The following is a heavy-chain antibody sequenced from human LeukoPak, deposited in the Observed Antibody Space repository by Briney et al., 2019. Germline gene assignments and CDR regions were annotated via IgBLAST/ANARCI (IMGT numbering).Heavy chain of an antibody. CDR1: GFTFSSYW. D-gene: IGHD3-3*01. V-gene: IGHV3-7*03. CDR3: AKRREGATGRYYFDY. J-gene: IGHJ4*02. Sequence: PGGSLRLSCAASGFTFSSYWMHWVRQAPGKGLEWVANIKQDGSEKYYVDSVKGRFTISRDNAKNSLYLQMNGLRADDTAVYYCAKRREGATGRYYFDYWGQGVLVTVSS. CDR2: IKQDGSEK.